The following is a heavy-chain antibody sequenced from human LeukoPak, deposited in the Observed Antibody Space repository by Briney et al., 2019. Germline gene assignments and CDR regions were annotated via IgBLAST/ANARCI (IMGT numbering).Heavy chain of an antibody. CDR1: GFTFSSYW. D-gene: IGHD3-10*01. CDR3: ARVRGESPHWFDP. J-gene: IGHJ5*02. V-gene: IGHV3-74*01. Sequence: GGPLRLSCAASGFTFSSYWMHWVRQAPGKGLVWVSRINSDGSSTNYADSVKGRFTISRDNAKNTLYLQVNSLRAEDTAVYYCARVRGESPHWFDPWGQGTLVTVSS. CDR2: INSDGSST.